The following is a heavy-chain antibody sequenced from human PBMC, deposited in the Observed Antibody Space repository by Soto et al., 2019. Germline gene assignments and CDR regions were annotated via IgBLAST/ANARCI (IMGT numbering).Heavy chain of an antibody. CDR3: ARGSDIVVVPAAYSVDYYYYYGMDV. Sequence: GASVKVSCKAGGYTFSDYYIQWVRQAPGQGLEYMGWISPKSGGAAYAQKFRGRVTMTRDTSVNLAYLHLSSLRSEDTAVYYCARGSDIVVVPAAYSVDYYYYYGMDVWGQGTTVTVSS. J-gene: IGHJ6*02. CDR1: GYTFSDYY. CDR2: ISPKSGGA. V-gene: IGHV1-2*02. D-gene: IGHD2-2*01.